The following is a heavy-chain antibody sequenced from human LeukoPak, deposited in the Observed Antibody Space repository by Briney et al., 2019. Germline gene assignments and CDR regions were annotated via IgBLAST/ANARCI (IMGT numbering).Heavy chain of an antibody. Sequence: GGSLRLSCSASGFTFSSYAMHWVRQAPGKGLEYVSAISSNGGSTYYADSVKGGFTISRDNSKNTLYLQMSSLRAEDTAVYYCVKDRVSSGWHYWGQGTLVTVSS. CDR3: VKDRVSSGWHY. CDR2: ISSNGGST. V-gene: IGHV3-64D*06. J-gene: IGHJ4*02. D-gene: IGHD6-19*01. CDR1: GFTFSSYA.